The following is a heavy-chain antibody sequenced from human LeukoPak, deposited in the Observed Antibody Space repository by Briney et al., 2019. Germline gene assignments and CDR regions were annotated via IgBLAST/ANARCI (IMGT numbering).Heavy chain of an antibody. J-gene: IGHJ5*02. CDR2: IDPSDSYT. CDR3: ARRHYDSLTANSWFDP. D-gene: IGHD3-9*01. V-gene: IGHV5-10-1*01. CDR1: GYGFSAYY. Sequence: GESLRISCEASGYGFSAYYITWVRQMPGKGLEWMGRIDPSDSYTIYSPSFQGHVTISADKSINTAYLQWNSLRASDTATYYCARRHYDSLTANSWFDPWGQGTLVTVSS.